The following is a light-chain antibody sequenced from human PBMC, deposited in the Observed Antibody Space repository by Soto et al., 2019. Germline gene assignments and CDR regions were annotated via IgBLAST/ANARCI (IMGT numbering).Light chain of an antibody. CDR2: RAS. CDR3: QQYGSSPWT. J-gene: IGKJ1*01. CDR1: QSVSSSN. V-gene: IGKV3-20*01. Sequence: EIVLTQSPGTLSLSPGERATLSCRASQSVSSSNLAWYQQKPGQAPRLLIYRASSRATGVPDRFSGSGSGTDFTLTIGRLEPEDFAVYYCQQYGSSPWTFGQGTKVEIK.